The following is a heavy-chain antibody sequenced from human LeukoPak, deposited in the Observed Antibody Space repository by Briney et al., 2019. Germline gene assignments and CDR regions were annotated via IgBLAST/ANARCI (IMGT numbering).Heavy chain of an antibody. D-gene: IGHD2-2*01. Sequence: SVKVSCKASGGTFSSYAISWVRQAPGQGLEWMGGIIPIFGTANYAQKFQGRVTIITDESTSTAYMELSSLRSEDTAVYYCAAYCSSTSCSYYYYYYMDVWGKGTTVTVSS. CDR3: AAYCSSTSCSYYYYYYMDV. J-gene: IGHJ6*03. V-gene: IGHV1-69*05. CDR1: GGTFSSYA. CDR2: IIPIFGTA.